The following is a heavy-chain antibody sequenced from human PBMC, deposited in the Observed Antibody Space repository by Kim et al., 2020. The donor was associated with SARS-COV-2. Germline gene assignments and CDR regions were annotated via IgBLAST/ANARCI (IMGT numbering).Heavy chain of an antibody. Sequence: SETLSLTCAVYGGSFSGYYWSWIRQPPGKGLEWIGEINHSGSTNYNPSLKSRVTISVDTSKNQFSLKLSSVTAADTAVYYCARSSPDQLPVRYFDLWGRGTLVTVSS. CDR2: INHSGST. V-gene: IGHV4-34*01. CDR3: ARSSPDQLPVRYFDL. D-gene: IGHD2-2*01. CDR1: GGSFSGYY. J-gene: IGHJ2*01.